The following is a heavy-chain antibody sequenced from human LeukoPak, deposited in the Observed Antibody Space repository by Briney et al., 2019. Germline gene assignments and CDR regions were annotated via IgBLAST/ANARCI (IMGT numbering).Heavy chain of an antibody. CDR2: ISSNGGST. CDR3: VKGAQSGYYDILTGYDGMDV. V-gene: IGHV3-64D*06. D-gene: IGHD3-9*01. CDR1: GFTFSSYA. J-gene: IGHJ6*02. Sequence: GGSLRLSCSASGFTFSSYAMHWVRQAPGKGLEYVSAISSNGGSTYYADSVKGRFTISRDNSKNTLYLQMSSLRAEDTAVYYCVKGAQSGYYDILTGYDGMDVWGQRTTVTVSS.